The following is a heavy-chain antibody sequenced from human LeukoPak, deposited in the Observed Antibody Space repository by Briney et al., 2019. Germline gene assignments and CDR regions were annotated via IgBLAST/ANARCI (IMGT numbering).Heavy chain of an antibody. V-gene: IGHV1-24*01. CDR2: FDPEDGET. CDR3: ATALYGLSGPGDDY. Sequence: ASVKVSCKVSGYTLTELSMHWVRQAPGKGLEWMGGFDPEDGETIYAQKFQGRVTMTEDTSTDTAYMELSSLRSEDTAVYYCATALYGLSGPGDDYWGQGTLVTVSS. CDR1: GYTLTELS. J-gene: IGHJ4*02. D-gene: IGHD6-25*01.